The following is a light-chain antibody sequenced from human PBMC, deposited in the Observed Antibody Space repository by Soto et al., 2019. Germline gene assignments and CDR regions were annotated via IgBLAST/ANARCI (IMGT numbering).Light chain of an antibody. V-gene: IGLV2-18*01. Sequence: QSALTQPPSVSGSPGQSVTISCTGTSSDVGSYNRVSWYQQPPGTAPKVMIYEVSNLPSGVPDRFSGSKSGNTASLTISGLQAEDEADYYCSLYTSSSTYVFGTGTKVTVL. J-gene: IGLJ1*01. CDR1: SSDVGSYNR. CDR2: EVS. CDR3: SLYTSSSTYV.